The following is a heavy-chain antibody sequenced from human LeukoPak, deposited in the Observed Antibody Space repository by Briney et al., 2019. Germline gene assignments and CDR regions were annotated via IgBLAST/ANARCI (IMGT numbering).Heavy chain of an antibody. D-gene: IGHD3-10*01. CDR2: INHSGST. CDR1: GGSFSGYY. V-gene: IGHV4-34*01. Sequence: SETLSLTCAVYGGSFSGYYWSWIRQPPGKGLEWIGEINHSGSTNYNLSLKSRVTISVDTSKNQFSLKLSSVTAADTAVYYCARHRRGSGSYRSTWFDPWGQGTLVTVSS. J-gene: IGHJ5*02. CDR3: ARHRRGSGSYRSTWFDP.